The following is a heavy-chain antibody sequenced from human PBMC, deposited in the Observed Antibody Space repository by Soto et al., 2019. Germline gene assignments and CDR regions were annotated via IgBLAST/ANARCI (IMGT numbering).Heavy chain of an antibody. CDR3: ARYIYGQGFQA. CDR1: GDIVTNFD. Sequence: QVQPVQPGAEVRKTGASVKVSCKASGDIVTNFDFNWVRKATGQGREWIGWMRANSGDTGNDEKFQGRVRMTRDTPISTAYLEMSSLSAEDTAVYYWARYIYGQGFQAWGQGTLVFVSS. V-gene: IGHV1-8*01. J-gene: IGHJ5*02. D-gene: IGHD5-18*01. CDR2: MRANSGDT.